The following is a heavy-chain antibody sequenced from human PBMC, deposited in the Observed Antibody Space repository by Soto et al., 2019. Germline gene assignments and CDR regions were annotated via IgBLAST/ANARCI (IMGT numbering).Heavy chain of an antibody. CDR1: GASFSGFY. CDR2: IDHSGIT. Sequence: SETLSLTCAVSGASFSGFYWSWIRQSPGKGLEWIGEIDHSGITNHNTALKSRATMSVDTSKNQFSLKLRSVTAADTAVYYCARGVSVTLAVQGGAPDKNYFDSWSQGTLVTVSS. CDR3: ARGVSVTLAVQGGAPDKNYFDS. J-gene: IGHJ4*02. D-gene: IGHD1-26*01. V-gene: IGHV4-34*04.